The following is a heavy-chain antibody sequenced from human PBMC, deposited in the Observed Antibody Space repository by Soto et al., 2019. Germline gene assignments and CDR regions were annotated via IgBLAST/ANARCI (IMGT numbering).Heavy chain of an antibody. CDR1: GFSVSSDY. D-gene: IGHD6-13*01. J-gene: IGHJ4*02. CDR2: IYSGGNT. Sequence: EVQLVESGGGLVQPGGSLRLSCAASGFSVSSDYMTWVRQAPGKGLEWVSVIYSGGNTYYADSMKGRFTISRDTSKNTLYLQMNSLRVEDTAVYYCARGPRTTAGNSLDYWGQGTLVTVSS. CDR3: ARGPRTTAGNSLDY. V-gene: IGHV3-66*01.